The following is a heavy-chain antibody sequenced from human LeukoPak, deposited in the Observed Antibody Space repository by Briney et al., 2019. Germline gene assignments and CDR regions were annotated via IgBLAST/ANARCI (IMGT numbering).Heavy chain of an antibody. D-gene: IGHD6-13*01. V-gene: IGHV4-39*01. CDR2: ISYTGST. J-gene: IGHJ6*03. CDR3: ARKSAAGIKYYYYYYMDV. CDR1: GGSVSGSSYY. Sequence: SETLSLTCTVSGGSVSGSSYYWGWIRQPPGKGLGYIGTISYTGSTYYNPSLKSRVTISVDTSKNQFSLKLSSVTAADTAVYYCARKSAAGIKYYYYYYMDVWGKGTTVTVSS.